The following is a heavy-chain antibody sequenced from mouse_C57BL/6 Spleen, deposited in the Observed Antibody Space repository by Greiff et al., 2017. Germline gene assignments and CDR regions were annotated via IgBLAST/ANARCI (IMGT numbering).Heavy chain of an antibody. J-gene: IGHJ4*01. D-gene: IGHD1-1*01. CDR1: GYAFSSYW. V-gene: IGHV1-80*01. CDR3: ASLGSRNYAMDY. CDR2: IYPGDGDT. Sequence: VHLVESGAELVKPGASVKISCKASGYAFSSYWMNWVKQRPGKGLEWIGQIYPGDGDTNYNGKFKGKATLTADKSSSTAYMQLSSLTSEDSAVYFCASLGSRNYAMDYWGQGTSVTVSS.